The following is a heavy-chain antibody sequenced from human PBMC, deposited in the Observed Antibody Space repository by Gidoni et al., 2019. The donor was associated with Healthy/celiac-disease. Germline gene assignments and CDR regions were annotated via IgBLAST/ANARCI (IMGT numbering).Heavy chain of an antibody. CDR1: GFTFSSYA. V-gene: IGHV3-30-3*01. J-gene: IGHJ4*02. CDR3: ARDIVVVVAATGAESDY. Sequence: QVQLVESGGGVVQPGRSLRLSCAASGFTFSSYAMHWVRQAPGKGLEWVAVISYDGSNKYYADSVKGRFTISRDNSKNTLYLQMNSLRAEDTAVYYCARDIVVVVAATGAESDYWGQGTLVTVSS. CDR2: ISYDGSNK. D-gene: IGHD2-15*01.